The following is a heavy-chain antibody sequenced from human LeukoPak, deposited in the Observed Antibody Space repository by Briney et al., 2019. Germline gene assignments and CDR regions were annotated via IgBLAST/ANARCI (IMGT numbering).Heavy chain of an antibody. CDR3: ARDEMGDV. CDR1: GGSISGYY. J-gene: IGHJ6*02. V-gene: IGHV4-59*01. D-gene: IGHD2-8*01. CDR2: TYYSGST. Sequence: PSETLSLTCTVSGGSISGYYWSWIPQPPGKGLEWIGYTYYSGSTYYTPSLKSRVTISVDTSKNRFSLKLHSVTAADTPVYYCARDEMGDVWGQGTTVTVSS.